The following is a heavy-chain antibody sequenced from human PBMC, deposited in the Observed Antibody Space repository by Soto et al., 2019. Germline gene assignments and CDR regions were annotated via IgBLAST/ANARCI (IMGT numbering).Heavy chain of an antibody. CDR1: GFTFSDYY. V-gene: IGHV3-11*05. CDR3: ARDHHRYSGYDYVDY. J-gene: IGHJ4*02. Sequence: GGSLRLSCAASGFTFSDYYMSWIRQAPGKGLEWVSYISSSSSYTNYADSVKGRFTISRDNAKNSLYLQMNSLRAEDTAVYYCARDHHRYSGYDYVDYWXQGTLVTVSS. CDR2: ISSSSSYT. D-gene: IGHD5-12*01.